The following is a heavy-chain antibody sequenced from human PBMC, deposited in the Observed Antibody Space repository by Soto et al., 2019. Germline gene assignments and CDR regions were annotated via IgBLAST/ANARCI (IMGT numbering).Heavy chain of an antibody. D-gene: IGHD6-19*01. CDR1: GGSISGSY. CDR2: VYYTGST. V-gene: IGHV4-59*01. Sequence: QVQLQESGPGLVKPSETLSLTCSVSGGSISGSYWSWIRQSPGKGLEWLGYVYYTGSTNYSPSLRSRVSISVDTSKNEFSLRLSSVTAADTAVYFCASIVAVPGAHIDYWGQGTQVTVSS. J-gene: IGHJ4*02. CDR3: ASIVAVPGAHIDY.